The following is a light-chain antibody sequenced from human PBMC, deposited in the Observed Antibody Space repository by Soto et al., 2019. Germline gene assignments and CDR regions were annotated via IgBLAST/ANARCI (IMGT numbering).Light chain of an antibody. Sequence: EIVLTQSPGTLSLSPGERATLSCRASQTVSSNYLAWCQQRPGQAPRLLIYGASSRATGIPDRFSGSGSGTVFTLTINILEPDDFAVYYCHQYGNSPQTFGQGTKV. V-gene: IGKV3-20*01. CDR3: HQYGNSPQT. CDR1: QTVSSNY. CDR2: GAS. J-gene: IGKJ1*01.